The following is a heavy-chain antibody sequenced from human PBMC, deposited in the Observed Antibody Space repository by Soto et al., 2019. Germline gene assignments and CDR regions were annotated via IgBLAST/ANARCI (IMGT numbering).Heavy chain of an antibody. J-gene: IGHJ4*02. Sequence: GGSLRLSCVGSGFRFSDYPLNWVRQAPGQGLEWVANINRRGTSTNYVDSVRGRFSTSRDNSKNTLYLQMNSLRAEDTAVYYCARDSSGYQGHYFDYWGQGTLVTVSS. CDR2: INRRGTST. D-gene: IGHD3-22*01. CDR1: GFRFSDYP. CDR3: ARDSSGYQGHYFDY. V-gene: IGHV3-7*01.